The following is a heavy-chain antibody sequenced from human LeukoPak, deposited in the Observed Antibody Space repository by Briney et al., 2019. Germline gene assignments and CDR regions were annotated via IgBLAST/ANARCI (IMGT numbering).Heavy chain of an antibody. Sequence: PSETLSLTCTVSGGSISSSSYYWGWIRQPPGKGLEWIGSIYYSGSTYYNPSLKSRVTISVDTSKNQFSLKLSSVTAADTAVYYCARVSGSYYNYFDYWGQGTQVTVSS. J-gene: IGHJ4*02. CDR3: ARVSGSYYNYFDY. CDR1: GGSISSSSYY. V-gene: IGHV4-39*01. CDR2: IYYSGST. D-gene: IGHD3-10*01.